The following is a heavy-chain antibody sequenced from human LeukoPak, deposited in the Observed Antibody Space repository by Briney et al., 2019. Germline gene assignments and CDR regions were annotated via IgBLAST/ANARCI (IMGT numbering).Heavy chain of an antibody. Sequence: SDTLSLTCAVYGGSFSGYYWSWIRQPPGKGLEWIGEINHSGSTNYNPSLKSRVTISVDTSKNQFSLKLSSVTAADTAVYYCARGPYCGGDCFLDYWGQGTLVTVSS. CDR1: GGSFSGYY. CDR3: ARGPYCGGDCFLDY. D-gene: IGHD2-21*02. V-gene: IGHV4-34*01. J-gene: IGHJ4*02. CDR2: INHSGST.